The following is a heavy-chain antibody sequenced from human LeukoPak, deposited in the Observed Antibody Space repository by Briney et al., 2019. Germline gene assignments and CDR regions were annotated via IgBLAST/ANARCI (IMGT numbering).Heavy chain of an antibody. CDR2: IFSGGST. J-gene: IGHJ4*02. D-gene: IGHD6-19*01. CDR3: ARDLAVAGTRTFDY. V-gene: IGHV3-NL1*01. CDR1: GFTFSHYG. Sequence: GRSLRLSCAAAGFTFSHYGMHWVRQAPGKGLEWVSVIFSGGSTYSADSVKGRFTISRDNSKNTLHLQMNSLSHKDRAVYYYARDLAVAGTRTFDYWGQGTLVTVAS.